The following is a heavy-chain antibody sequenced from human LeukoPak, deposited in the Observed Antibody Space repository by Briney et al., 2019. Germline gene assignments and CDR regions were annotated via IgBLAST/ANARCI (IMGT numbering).Heavy chain of an antibody. CDR2: ISGSGGST. CDR3: AKGGRRYCSSTSCYRLDP. Sequence: GGSLRVSCAASGFTFSSYAMSWVRQAPGKGLEWVSAISGSGGSTYYADSVKGRFTISRDNSKNTLYLQMNSLRAEDTAVYYCAKGGRRYCSSTSCYRLDPWGQGTLVTVSS. CDR1: GFTFSSYA. J-gene: IGHJ5*02. V-gene: IGHV3-23*01. D-gene: IGHD2-2*01.